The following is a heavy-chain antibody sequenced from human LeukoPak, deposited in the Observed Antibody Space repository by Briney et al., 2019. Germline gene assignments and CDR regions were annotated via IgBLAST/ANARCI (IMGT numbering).Heavy chain of an antibody. V-gene: IGHV1-18*01. J-gene: IGHJ3*02. Sequence: GASVKVSCKASGYTFTSYGISWVRQAPGQGLEWMGWISAYNGNTNYAQKFQGRVTMTRDTSTSTVYMELSSLRSEDTAVYYCARDVELLGRAFDIWGQGTMVTVSS. D-gene: IGHD2/OR15-2a*01. CDR3: ARDVELLGRAFDI. CDR2: ISAYNGNT. CDR1: GYTFTSYG.